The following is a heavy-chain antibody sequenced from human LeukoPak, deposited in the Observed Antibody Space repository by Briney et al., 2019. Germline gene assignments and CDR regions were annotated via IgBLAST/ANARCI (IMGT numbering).Heavy chain of an antibody. CDR1: GGTFSSYA. J-gene: IGHJ4*02. V-gene: IGHV1-69*04. D-gene: IGHD2-21*02. CDR2: IIPILGIA. Sequence: ASVKVSYKASGGTFSSYAISWVRQAPGQGLEWMGRIIPILGIANYAQKFQGRVTITADKSTSPAYLELSSLRSEDPAVFYFPSFSNGLLPSLAYCGGDCYPHYWGQGTLVTVSS. CDR3: PSFSNGLLPSLAYCGGDCYPHY.